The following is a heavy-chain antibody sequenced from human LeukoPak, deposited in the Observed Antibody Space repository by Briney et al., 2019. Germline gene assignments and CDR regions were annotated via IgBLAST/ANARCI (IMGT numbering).Heavy chain of an antibody. V-gene: IGHV4-38-2*02. D-gene: IGHD3-3*01. CDR3: ASGSGYSSFDY. Sequence: SETLSLTCTVSGNSISSGYYWGWIRQPPGKGLEWIGSIYHSGRTYYNPSLKSRVTISVDTSKNQFSLKLSSVTAADTAVYYCASGSGYSSFDYWGQGTLVTVSS. J-gene: IGHJ4*02. CDR2: IYHSGRT. CDR1: GNSISSGYY.